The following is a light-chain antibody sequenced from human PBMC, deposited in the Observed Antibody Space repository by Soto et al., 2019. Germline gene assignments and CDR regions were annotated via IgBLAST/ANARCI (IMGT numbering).Light chain of an antibody. Sequence: AIQMTQSPSSLSASVGDRVTITCRASQGIRNDLGWYQQKPGKAPKLLIYAASSLQSGVPSRFSGSGSGTDFTLTISSLQPEDFATYYCLQDYNYTYPFRQGTKVDIX. V-gene: IGKV1-6*01. J-gene: IGKJ2*01. CDR1: QGIRND. CDR3: LQDYNYTYP. CDR2: AAS.